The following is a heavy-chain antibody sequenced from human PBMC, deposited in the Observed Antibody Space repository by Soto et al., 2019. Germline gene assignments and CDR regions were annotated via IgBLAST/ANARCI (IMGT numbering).Heavy chain of an antibody. Sequence: SETLSLTCAVYGGSFSGYYWSWIRQPPGKGLEWIGEINHSGSTNYNPSLKSRVTISVDTSKNQFSLKLNSVTAADTAVYYCAACGNSNYGGAFDIWGQGKMVTVSS. CDR2: INHSGST. CDR1: GGSFSGYY. J-gene: IGHJ3*02. D-gene: IGHD4-17*01. CDR3: AACGNSNYGGAFDI. V-gene: IGHV4-34*01.